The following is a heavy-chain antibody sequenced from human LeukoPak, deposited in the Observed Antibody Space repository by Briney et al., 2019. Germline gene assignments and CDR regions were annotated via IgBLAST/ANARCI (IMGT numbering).Heavy chain of an antibody. CDR2: INEDGSTT. J-gene: IGHJ4*02. V-gene: IGHV3-74*01. CDR3: VRDLGGRSGH. CDR1: GFTFSSNW. Sequence: GGSLRLSCAASGFTFSSNWMHWVRQAPGKGLVWVSRINEDGSTTDYADSVKGRSTIFRDNAKNTLYLQMNSLRAEDTAVYYCVRDLGGRSGHWGRGTLVTVSS. D-gene: IGHD1-26*01.